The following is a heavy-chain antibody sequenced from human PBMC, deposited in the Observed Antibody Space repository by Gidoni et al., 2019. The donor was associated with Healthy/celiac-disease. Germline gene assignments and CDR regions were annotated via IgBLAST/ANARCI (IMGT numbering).Heavy chain of an antibody. CDR3: ARLGHSSGWYRGPFDY. CDR2: IYPGDSDT. V-gene: IGHV5-51*01. CDR1: GYGFTSYG. D-gene: IGHD6-19*01. J-gene: IGHJ4*02. Sequence: EVQLVQSGAEVKKPGESLKISCKGSGYGFTSYGIGWVRQMPGKGLEWIGIIYPGDSDTRYSPSFQGQVTISADNSISTAYLQWSSLKASDPAMYYCARLGHSSGWYRGPFDYWGQGTLVTVSS.